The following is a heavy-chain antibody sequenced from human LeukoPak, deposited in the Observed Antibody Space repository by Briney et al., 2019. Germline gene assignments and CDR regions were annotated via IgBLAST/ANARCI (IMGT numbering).Heavy chain of an antibody. J-gene: IGHJ6*04. D-gene: IGHD3-10*02. CDR3: AELGITMIGGV. CDR2: ISSSGSTI. CDR1: GFTFSSYG. Sequence: GGSLRLSCAASGFTFSSYGMHWVRKAPGKGLKWVSYISSSGSTIYYADSVKGRFTISRDNAKNSLYLQMNSLRAEDTAVYYCAELGITMIGGVWGKGTTVTISS. V-gene: IGHV3-48*04.